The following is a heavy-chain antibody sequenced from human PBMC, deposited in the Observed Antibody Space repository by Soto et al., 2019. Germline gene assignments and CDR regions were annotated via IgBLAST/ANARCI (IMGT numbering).Heavy chain of an antibody. CDR2: ISGSGGST. V-gene: IGHV3-23*01. J-gene: IGHJ4*02. CDR1: GFTFSSYA. D-gene: IGHD2-2*01. Sequence: GGSLRFSCAASGFTFSSYAMSWVRQAPGKGLEWVSAISGSGGSTYYADSVKGRFTISRDNSKNTLYLQMNSLRAEDTAVYYCAKDQCSSTSCYVSDYWGQGTLVTVSS. CDR3: AKDQCSSTSCYVSDY.